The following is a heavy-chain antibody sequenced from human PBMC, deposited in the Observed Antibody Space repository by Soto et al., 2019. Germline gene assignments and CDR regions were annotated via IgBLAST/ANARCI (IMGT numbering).Heavy chain of an antibody. J-gene: IGHJ4*02. CDR2: ISAGGYST. Sequence: PGGSLRLSCAASGFIFSTYAMSWVRQAPGKGLEWVSEISAGGYSTYYADSVKGRFTISRDNSKNTLYLQMDSLRAEDTALYYCANGAIAAATKFYFDSCGLGTLDTGSS. D-gene: IGHD6-13*01. CDR1: GFIFSTYA. V-gene: IGHV3-23*01. CDR3: ANGAIAAATKFYFDS.